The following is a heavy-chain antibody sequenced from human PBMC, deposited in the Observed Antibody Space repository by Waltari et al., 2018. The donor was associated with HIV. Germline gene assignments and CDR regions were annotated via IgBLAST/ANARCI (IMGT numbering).Heavy chain of an antibody. Sequence: QVQLVESGGGVVQPGRSLRLSCAASGFTFSSYGMHWVRQAPGKGLEWVAVIWYDGSNKYYADSVKGRFTISRDNSKNTLYLQMNSLRAEDTAVYYCARDQYDSSGYPGYWGQGTLVTVSS. CDR1: GFTFSSYG. D-gene: IGHD3-22*01. V-gene: IGHV3-33*01. J-gene: IGHJ4*02. CDR3: ARDQYDSSGYPGY. CDR2: IWYDGSNK.